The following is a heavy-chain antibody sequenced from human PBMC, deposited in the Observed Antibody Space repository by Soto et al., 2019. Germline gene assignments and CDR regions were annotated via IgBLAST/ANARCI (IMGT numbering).Heavy chain of an antibody. D-gene: IGHD6-13*01. CDR1: GGSISSSSYY. CDR2: IYYSGST. J-gene: IGHJ4*02. V-gene: IGHV4-39*01. Sequence: SGTLSLTCTVSGGSISSSSYYWGWIRQPPGKGLEWVGSIYYSGSTYYNPSLKSRVTISVDTSKNQFSLKLSSVAAADTAVYYCARYSSSWYYFDYWAQGTLVTVSS. CDR3: ARYSSSWYYFDY.